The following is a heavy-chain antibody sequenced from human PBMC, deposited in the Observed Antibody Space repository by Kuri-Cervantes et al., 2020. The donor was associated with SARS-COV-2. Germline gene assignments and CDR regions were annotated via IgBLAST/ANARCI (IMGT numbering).Heavy chain of an antibody. CDR1: GFTFSSYS. J-gene: IGHJ4*02. CDR2: IKQDGSEK. CDR3: AREEWGLIDY. D-gene: IGHD1-26*01. Sequence: GESLKISCAASGFTFSSYSMNWVRQAPGKGLEWVANIKQDGSEKYYVDSVKGRFTISRDNAKNLLYLQMNSLRAEDTAVYYCAREEWGLIDYWGQGTLVTVSS. V-gene: IGHV3-7*01.